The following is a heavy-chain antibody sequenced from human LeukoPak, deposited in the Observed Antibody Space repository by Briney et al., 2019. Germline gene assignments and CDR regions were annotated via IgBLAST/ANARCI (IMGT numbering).Heavy chain of an antibody. D-gene: IGHD3-3*01. Sequence: GGSLRLSCAASGFTFSSYAMSWVRQAPGKGLEWVSAISGGGGSTYYADSVKGRFTISRDNSKNTLYLQMNSLRAEDTAVYYCAKSHYDFWSGYPDYWGQGTLVTVSS. J-gene: IGHJ4*02. CDR1: GFTFSSYA. V-gene: IGHV3-23*01. CDR3: AKSHYDFWSGYPDY. CDR2: ISGGGGST.